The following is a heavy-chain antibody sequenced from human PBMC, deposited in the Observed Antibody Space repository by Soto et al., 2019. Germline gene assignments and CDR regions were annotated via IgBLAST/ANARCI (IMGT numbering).Heavy chain of an antibody. CDR2: ISYDGSNK. CDR1: GFTFSSYT. CDR3: AGDRSGWYGRGFFGI. J-gene: IGHJ3*02. V-gene: IGHV3-30-3*01. D-gene: IGHD6-19*01. Sequence: QVQLVESGGGVVQPGRSLRLSCAASGFTFSSYTMHWVRQAPGKGLEWVAVISYDGSNKYYADSVKGRFTISRDNSKNTLYLQMNSLRAEDTAVYHCAGDRSGWYGRGFFGIWGQGTMVTVSS.